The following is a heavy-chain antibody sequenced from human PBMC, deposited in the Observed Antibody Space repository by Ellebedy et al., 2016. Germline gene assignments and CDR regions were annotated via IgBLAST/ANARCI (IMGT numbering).Heavy chain of an antibody. V-gene: IGHV3-74*01. CDR3: ARDDPSRTGGFDI. J-gene: IGHJ3*02. Sequence: HTGGSLRLSCAASGFTFSSHWMHWVRQAPGKGLEWVSGIDNDGSRTNYADSVKGRFTISRDNAKSMLYLQMNSLRVEDTAVYYCARDDPSRTGGFDIWGQGTMVTVSS. D-gene: IGHD1-26*01. CDR2: IDNDGSRT. CDR1: GFTFSSHW.